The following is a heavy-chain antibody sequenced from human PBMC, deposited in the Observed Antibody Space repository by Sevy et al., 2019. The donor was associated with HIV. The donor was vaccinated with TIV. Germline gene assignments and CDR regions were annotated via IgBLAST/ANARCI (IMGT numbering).Heavy chain of an antibody. CDR2: INSDGSST. CDR3: ASPCQGGGYSGYGPGAFDI. Sequence: GGSLRLSCAASGFTFSSYWMHWVRQAPGKGLVWVSRINSDGSSTSYADSVKGRFTISRDNAKNTLYLQMNSLRAEDTTVYYCASPCQGGGYSGYGPGAFDIWGQGTMVTVSS. D-gene: IGHD5-12*01. V-gene: IGHV3-74*01. J-gene: IGHJ3*02. CDR1: GFTFSSYW.